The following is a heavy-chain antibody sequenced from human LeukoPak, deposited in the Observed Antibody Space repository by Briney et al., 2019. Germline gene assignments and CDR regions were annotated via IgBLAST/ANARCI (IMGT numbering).Heavy chain of an antibody. D-gene: IGHD1-7*01. CDR3: AKRSWNYDFDY. CDR1: GFTFSSYA. Sequence: PGGSLRLSCAASGFTFSSYAMNWVRQAPGKGLEWVSTIVGSGSFTYYADSVKGWFTISRDNSKNTLFLQMNSLRAEDTAVYYCAKRSWNYDFDYWGQGTLVTVSS. J-gene: IGHJ4*02. V-gene: IGHV3-23*01. CDR2: IVGSGSFT.